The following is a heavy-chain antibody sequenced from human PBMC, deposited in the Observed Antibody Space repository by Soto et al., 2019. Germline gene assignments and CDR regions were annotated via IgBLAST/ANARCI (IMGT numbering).Heavy chain of an antibody. D-gene: IGHD3-10*01. CDR1: GGTFSSYA. CDR3: ARGGSLLWFGESGDY. V-gene: IGHV1-69*06. Sequence: RASVKVSCKASGGTFSSYAISWVRQAPGQGLEWMGGIIPIFGTANYAQKFQGRVTITADKSTSTAYMELSSLRSEDTAVYYCARGGSLLWFGESGDYWGQGTLVTVSS. J-gene: IGHJ4*02. CDR2: IIPIFGTA.